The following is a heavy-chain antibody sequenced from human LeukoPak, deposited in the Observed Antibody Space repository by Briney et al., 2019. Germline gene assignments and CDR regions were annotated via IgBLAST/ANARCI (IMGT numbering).Heavy chain of an antibody. CDR1: DGSFSGYY. V-gene: IGHV4-34*01. CDR3: ARAPPRIAAAGTFDS. CDR2: INHSGNT. D-gene: IGHD6-13*01. Sequence: SETLSLTCAVYDGSFSGYYWNWIRQPPGKGLEWIGEINHSGNTNYNPSLKSRVTISVDPSKNQFSLKLSSVTAADTAVYFCARAPPRIAAAGTFDSWGQGTLVTVSS. J-gene: IGHJ4*02.